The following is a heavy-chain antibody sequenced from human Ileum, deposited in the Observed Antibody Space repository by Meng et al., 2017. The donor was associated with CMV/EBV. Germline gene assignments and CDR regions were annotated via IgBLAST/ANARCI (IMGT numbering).Heavy chain of an antibody. CDR3: ARFRIAALGNLFDP. V-gene: IGHV4-30-4*08. J-gene: IGHJ5*02. CDR1: GASISSGDYY. D-gene: IGHD6-13*01. Sequence: QVQLTELGPGMWKLSQHLSFSCCVSGASISSGDYYWSWIRQPPGKGLECIGYIFFSGNTYYNPSLNNRVIISIDTPRNQFSMKVDSVTAADTAVYYCARFRIAALGNLFDPWGHGTLVTVSS. CDR2: IFFSGNT.